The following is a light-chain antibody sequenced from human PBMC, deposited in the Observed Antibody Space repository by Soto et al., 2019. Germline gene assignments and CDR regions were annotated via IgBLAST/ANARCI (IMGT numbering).Light chain of an antibody. CDR2: AVS. J-gene: IGKJ3*01. CDR1: QTAIRY. CDR3: QQSYSTLFT. V-gene: IGKV1-39*01. Sequence: IQMTQFPSSLSASVGDRVTITCRAGQTAIRYLNWYQQKPGRAPNLLIYAVSNLQSGGPSRFSGSGSGTEVTLTISDLQPEDFATYYCQQSYSTLFTFGHGTKVEIK.